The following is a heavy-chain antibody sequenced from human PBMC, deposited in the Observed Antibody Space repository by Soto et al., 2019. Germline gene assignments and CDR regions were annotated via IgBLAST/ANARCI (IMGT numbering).Heavy chain of an antibody. V-gene: IGHV3-53*01. CDR2: IYSGGST. Sequence: GGSLRLSFAASGFTVSSNYMSWVRQAPGKGLEWVSVIYSGGSTYYADSVKGRFTISRDNSKNTLYLQMNSLRAEDTAVYYCARDLFCSSTSCLPFDYWGQGTLVTVSS. CDR3: ARDLFCSSTSCLPFDY. J-gene: IGHJ4*02. CDR1: GFTVSSNY. D-gene: IGHD2-2*01.